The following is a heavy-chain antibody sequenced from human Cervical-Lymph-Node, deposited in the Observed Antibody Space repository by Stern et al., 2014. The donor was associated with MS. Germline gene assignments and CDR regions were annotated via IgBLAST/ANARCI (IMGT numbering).Heavy chain of an antibody. V-gene: IGHV3-15*01. D-gene: IGHD1-1*01. CDR3: ATDGRPGRLQFQD. CDR2: IMSKTDGGTT. Sequence: EVQLLESGGGLVKPGGSLRLSCAASGFTFSNAWLTWVRQAPGKGLEWVGRIMSKTDGGTTSYAAPVKGRFTISRDDSKNTLYLEMNSLKTEDTAVYYCATDGRPGRLQFQDWGQGTLVTVSS. J-gene: IGHJ1*01. CDR1: GFTFSNAW.